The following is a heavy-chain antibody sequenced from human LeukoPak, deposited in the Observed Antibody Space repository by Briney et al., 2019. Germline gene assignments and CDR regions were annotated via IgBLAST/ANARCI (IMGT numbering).Heavy chain of an antibody. Sequence: GALRLSCAASGFTFSTYAMSWVRQAPGKGLEWVSAISGSTGRTYYADSVKGRFTISRDNSKNTLYLQMNNLRAEDTAVYYCAPRVVGSAPFDYWGQGTLVTVSS. CDR3: APRVVGSAPFDY. J-gene: IGHJ4*02. CDR2: ISGSTGRT. D-gene: IGHD2-15*01. CDR1: GFTFSTYA. V-gene: IGHV3-23*01.